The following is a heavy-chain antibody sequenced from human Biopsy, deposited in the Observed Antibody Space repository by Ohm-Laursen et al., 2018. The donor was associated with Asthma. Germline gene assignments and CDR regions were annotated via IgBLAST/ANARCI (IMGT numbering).Heavy chain of an antibody. D-gene: IGHD6-13*01. CDR1: GGSINSDY. CDR3: SRDQGYSKFDY. Sequence: SDTLSLTCTFSGGSINSDYWSWIRQPPGKGLEWIGLSSYSGFRKYNPSLKSRVTISVDTSKNQLSLNLTSVIAADTAVYYCSRDQGYSKFDYWGQGILVTVSS. V-gene: IGHV4-59*07. J-gene: IGHJ4*02. CDR2: SSYSGFR.